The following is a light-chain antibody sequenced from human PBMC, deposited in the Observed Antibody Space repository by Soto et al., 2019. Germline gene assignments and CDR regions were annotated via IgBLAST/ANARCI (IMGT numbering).Light chain of an antibody. CDR3: CSYAGSSTFYV. V-gene: IGLV2-23*01. CDR2: KGS. J-gene: IGLJ1*01. Sequence: QSVLTQPASVSGSPGQSITISCTGTDSDVGSYNLVSCYQQHPGKAPKLVIYKGSERPSGDSNRFSGSKSGNTASLTIFGLQAEDEADYYCCSYAGSSTFYVFGTGTKVPS. CDR1: DSDVGSYNL.